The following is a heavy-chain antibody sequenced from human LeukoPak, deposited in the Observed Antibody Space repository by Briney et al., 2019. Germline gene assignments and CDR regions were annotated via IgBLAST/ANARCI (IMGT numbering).Heavy chain of an antibody. Sequence: SETLSLTCTVSGGSISSYYWSWIRQPPGKGLEWIAYMFHSGTPRYNPSLKSRVTMSADTSKNQFSLNLTSTTAADTAVYYCARRRGWKPLVYFDSWGQGTLASVSS. CDR2: MFHSGTP. CDR3: ARRRGWKPLVYFDS. J-gene: IGHJ4*02. D-gene: IGHD2-15*01. V-gene: IGHV4-59*08. CDR1: GGSISSYY.